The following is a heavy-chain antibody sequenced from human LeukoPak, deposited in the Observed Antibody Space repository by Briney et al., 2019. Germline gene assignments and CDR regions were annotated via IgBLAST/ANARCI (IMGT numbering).Heavy chain of an antibody. CDR3: ARKQSDILTGLFAFDI. CDR1: GGSISSGSYY. V-gene: IGHV4-61*02. CDR2: IYTSGST. J-gene: IGHJ3*02. D-gene: IGHD3-9*01. Sequence: PSQTLSLTCTVSGGSISSGSYYWSWIRQPAGKGLEWIGRIYTSGSTNYNPSLKSRVTMSVDTSKNQFSLKLSSVTAADTAVYYCARKQSDILTGLFAFDIWGQGTMVTVSS.